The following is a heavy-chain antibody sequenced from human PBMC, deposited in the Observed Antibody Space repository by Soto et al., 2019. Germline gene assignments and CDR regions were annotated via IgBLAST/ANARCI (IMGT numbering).Heavy chain of an antibody. J-gene: IGHJ4*02. Sequence: PEETLSLTCTVSGGSISSSSYYWGWIRQPPGKGLEWIGSIYYSGSTYYNPSLKSRVTMSVDTSKNQFSLKLSSVTAADTAVYYCARVYRQWLALSHDYWGKGTLVTVSS. CDR1: GGSISSSSYY. D-gene: IGHD6-19*01. V-gene: IGHV4-39*01. CDR2: IYYSGST. CDR3: ARVYRQWLALSHDY.